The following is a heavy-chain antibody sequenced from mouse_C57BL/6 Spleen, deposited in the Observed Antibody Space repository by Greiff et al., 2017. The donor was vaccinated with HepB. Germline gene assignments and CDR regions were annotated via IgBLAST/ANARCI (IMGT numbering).Heavy chain of an antibody. J-gene: IGHJ3*01. D-gene: IGHD1-1*01. CDR1: GYTFTDYF. V-gene: IGHV1-76*01. CDR3: ARENDYYYGSSRGWFAY. CDR2: IYPGSGNT. Sequence: QVQLKESGAELVRPGASVKLSCKASGYTFTDYFINWVKQRPGQGLEWIARIYPGSGNTYYNEKFKGKATLTAEKSSSTAYMQLSSLTSEDSAVYFCARENDYYYGSSRGWFAYWGQGTLVTVSA.